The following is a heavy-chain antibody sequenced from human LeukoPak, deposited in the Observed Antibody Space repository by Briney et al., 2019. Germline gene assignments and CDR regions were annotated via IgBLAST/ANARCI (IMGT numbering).Heavy chain of an antibody. Sequence: WXRXXXXXXLXWVSSIRIKASGGTIKYAASVEGRFTISRDDSTSIAYLQMNSLKTEDTAVYYCSRGYTYGPENWGQGTLVTVSS. CDR3: SRGYTYGPEN. D-gene: IGHD5-18*01. V-gene: IGHV3-49*02. CDR2: IRIKASGGTI. J-gene: IGHJ4*02.